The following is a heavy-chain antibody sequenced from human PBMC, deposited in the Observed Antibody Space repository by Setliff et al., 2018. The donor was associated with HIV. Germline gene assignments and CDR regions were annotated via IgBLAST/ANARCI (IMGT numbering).Heavy chain of an antibody. V-gene: IGHV1-2*02. J-gene: IGHJ4*02. Sequence: SVKVSCKASGYTFTGYYMHWVRQAPGQGLEWMGWINPNSGGTNYAQKFQGRVTMTRDTSISTAYMELSRLRPDDTAVYYCARDPGYCSGGSCYSGGVDYWGQGTLVTVSS. D-gene: IGHD2-15*01. CDR1: GYTFTGYY. CDR2: INPNSGGT. CDR3: ARDPGYCSGGSCYSGGVDY.